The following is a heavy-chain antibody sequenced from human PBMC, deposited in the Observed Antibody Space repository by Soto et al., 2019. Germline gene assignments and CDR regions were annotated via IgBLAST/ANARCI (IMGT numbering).Heavy chain of an antibody. Sequence: QVLLVESGGDLVKPGGFLRLSCAAAGFSLGDHYMSWVCQAPGKGLEWLSYISPSGNTVYYADSVKGRFVVSRDNAKNSLYLQMRTVRAEDTAVYFCARELLNDYIWGSLGYWGQGTLVSVSS. CDR1: GFSLGDHY. J-gene: IGHJ4*02. D-gene: IGHD3-16*01. CDR2: ISPSGNTV. CDR3: ARELLNDYIWGSLGY. V-gene: IGHV3-11*01.